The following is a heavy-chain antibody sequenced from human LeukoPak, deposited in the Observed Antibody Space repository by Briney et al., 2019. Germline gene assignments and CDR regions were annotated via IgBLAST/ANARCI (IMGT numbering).Heavy chain of an antibody. CDR2: IKQDGSEK. V-gene: IGHV3-7*01. CDR3: ASLAYCSSTSCYLGRAFDI. Sequence: LSGRSLRLSCAASGFTFSSYGMHWVRQAPGKGLEWVANIKQDGSEKYYVDSVKGRFTISRDNAKNSLYLQMNSLRAEDTAVYYCASLAYCSSTSCYLGRAFDIWGQGTMVTVSS. D-gene: IGHD2-2*01. J-gene: IGHJ3*02. CDR1: GFTFSSYG.